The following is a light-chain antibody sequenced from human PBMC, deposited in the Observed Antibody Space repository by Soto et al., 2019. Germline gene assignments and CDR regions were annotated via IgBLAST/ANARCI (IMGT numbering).Light chain of an antibody. CDR3: QQYDNLPS. CDR1: QSIRGW. J-gene: IGKJ4*01. Sequence: DIQMTQSPSTLSASVGDRVNITCRASQSIRGWLAWYQKKPGKAPKVLIYGASNLETGVPSRFSGSGSGTDFTFTISSLQPEDIATYYCQQYDNLPSFGGGTKVDIK. CDR2: GAS. V-gene: IGKV1-33*01.